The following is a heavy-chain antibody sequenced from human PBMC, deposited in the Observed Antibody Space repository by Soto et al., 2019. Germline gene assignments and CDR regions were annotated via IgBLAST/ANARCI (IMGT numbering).Heavy chain of an antibody. CDR3: AREMVYAQKYYFDY. Sequence: SETLSLTCTVSGGSISSYYWSWIRQPPGKGLEWTGYIYYSGSTYYNPSLKSRVTISVDTSKNQFSLKLSSVTAADTAVYYCAREMVYAQKYYFDYWGQGTLVTVSS. J-gene: IGHJ4*02. V-gene: IGHV4-59*12. D-gene: IGHD2-8*01. CDR2: IYYSGST. CDR1: GGSISSYY.